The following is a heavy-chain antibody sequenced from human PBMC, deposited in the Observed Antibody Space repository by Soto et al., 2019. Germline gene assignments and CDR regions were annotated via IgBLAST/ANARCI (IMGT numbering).Heavy chain of an antibody. Sequence: QVQLVQSGAEVKKPGASVKVSCKASGYTFTSYDINWVRQATGQGLEWMGWMNPNSGNTGYAQKCQGRVTMTRNTSISTAYMELRSQRSEDTAVYYCARWPDGYYYYGMDVWGQGTTVTVSS. V-gene: IGHV1-8*01. CDR1: GYTFTSYD. J-gene: IGHJ6*02. CDR2: MNPNSGNT. CDR3: ARWPDGYYYYGMDV.